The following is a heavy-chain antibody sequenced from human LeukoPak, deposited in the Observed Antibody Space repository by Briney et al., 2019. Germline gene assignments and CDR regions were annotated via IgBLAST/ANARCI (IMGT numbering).Heavy chain of an antibody. D-gene: IGHD6-13*01. CDR1: GFTFDDYA. V-gene: IGHV3-9*01. CDR3: AKDRNPYSSSCVFDY. CDR2: ISWNSGSI. Sequence: GGSLRLSCAASGFTFDDYAMHWVRQAPGKGLEWVSGISWNSGSIGYADSVKGRFTISRDNAKNSLYLQMNSLRAEDTASYYCAKDRNPYSSSCVFDYWGQGTLVTVSS. J-gene: IGHJ4*02.